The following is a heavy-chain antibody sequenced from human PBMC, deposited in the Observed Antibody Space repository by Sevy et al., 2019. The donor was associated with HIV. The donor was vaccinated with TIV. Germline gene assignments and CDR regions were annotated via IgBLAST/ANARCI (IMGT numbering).Heavy chain of an antibody. CDR1: GFTFSDYY. V-gene: IGHV3-11*04. CDR2: ISSSGSNE. CDR3: ASLSDF. J-gene: IGHJ4*02. Sequence: GGSLRLSCAASGFTFSDYYMTWIRQAPGKGLEWISYISSSGSNEAYADSVKGRFTISRDNAKNSLYLQMNSLRVEDTTVSYCASLSDFWGQGTLVTVSS.